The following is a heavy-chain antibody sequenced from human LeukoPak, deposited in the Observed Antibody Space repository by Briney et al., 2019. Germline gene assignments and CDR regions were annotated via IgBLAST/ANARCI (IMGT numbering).Heavy chain of an antibody. D-gene: IGHD4-17*01. J-gene: IGHJ3*02. CDR3: ARHTYPGEYGDYVEDAFDI. Sequence: ASVKVSCKASGYTFTSYGISWVRQAPGQGLEWMGWISAYNGNTNYAQKLQGRVTMTTDTSTSTAYMELRSLRSDDTAVYYCARHTYPGEYGDYVEDAFDIWGQGTMVTVSS. V-gene: IGHV1-18*01. CDR1: GYTFTSYG. CDR2: ISAYNGNT.